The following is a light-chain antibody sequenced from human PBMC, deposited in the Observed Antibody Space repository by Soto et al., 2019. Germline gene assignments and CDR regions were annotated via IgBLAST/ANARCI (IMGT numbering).Light chain of an antibody. CDR1: SSDVGGYNY. CDR3: SSYAASNNFYFV. V-gene: IGLV2-8*01. CDR2: EVT. Sequence: QSVLTQPHSASGSPGQSVTISCTGTSSDVGGYNYVSWYQQYPGRAPKLKIYEVTKRPSGVPDRFSGSKSGNTASLTVSGLQAEDEADYYCSSYAASNNFYFVFGGGTKLTVL. J-gene: IGLJ3*02.